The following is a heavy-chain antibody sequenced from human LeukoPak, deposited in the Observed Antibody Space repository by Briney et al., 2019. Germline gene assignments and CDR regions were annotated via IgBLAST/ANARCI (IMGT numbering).Heavy chain of an antibody. D-gene: IGHD4-11*01. J-gene: IGHJ4*02. V-gene: IGHV4-39*01. CDR1: GGSISSSSYY. CDR2: IYYSGST. Sequence: KPSETLSLTCTVSGGSISSSSYYWGWIRQPPGKGLEWIGSIYYSGSTYYNPSLKSRVTISVDTSKNQFSLKLSSVTAADTAVYYCARGDPVTTFPFWDYWGQGTLVTVSS. CDR3: ARGDPVTTFPFWDY.